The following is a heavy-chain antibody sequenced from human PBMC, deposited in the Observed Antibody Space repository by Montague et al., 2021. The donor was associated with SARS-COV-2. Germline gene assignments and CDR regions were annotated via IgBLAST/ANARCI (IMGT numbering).Heavy chain of an antibody. CDR1: GGSISSFY. J-gene: IGHJ4*02. CDR2: ISDSGST. CDR3: ARHYSATLPAVY. V-gene: IGHV4-59*08. D-gene: IGHD2-15*01. Sequence: SETLSLTCTVSGGSISSFYWSWFRQPPGKGLEWIGYISDSGSTNYNPSLTSRVTMSVDTSKNQFSLKVNSVTAADTAVYYCARHYSATLPAVYWGQGTLVTFSS.